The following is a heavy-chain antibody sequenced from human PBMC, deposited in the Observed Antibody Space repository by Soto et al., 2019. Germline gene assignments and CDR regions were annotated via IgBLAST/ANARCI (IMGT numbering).Heavy chain of an antibody. CDR1: GGSINSGGYF. Sequence: SETLSLTCSVSGGSINSGGYFWSWIRQHPGKGLECIGYIYHSGITYYNPSLKSRVTISVDTSKNQFSLKLSSVTAADTAVYYCAREGCSSTSCYFIWFDPWGQGTLVTVSS. J-gene: IGHJ5*02. V-gene: IGHV4-30-4*01. D-gene: IGHD2-2*01. CDR3: AREGCSSTSCYFIWFDP. CDR2: IYHSGIT.